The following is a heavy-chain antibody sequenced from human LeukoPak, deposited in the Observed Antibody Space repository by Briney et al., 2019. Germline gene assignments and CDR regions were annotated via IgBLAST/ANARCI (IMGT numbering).Heavy chain of an antibody. D-gene: IGHD7-27*01. CDR1: GFSLTGHF. CDR2: INGNSGAT. J-gene: IGHJ4*02. CDR3: ARDFSWGPDC. Sequence: VTVSCKASGFSLTGHFMHWLRQAPGQGLEWMGWINGNSGATNYAQKFQDRVLMTRDTSINTVYMELSSLRTDDAATYYCARDFSWGPDCWGQGTLVTVSS. V-gene: IGHV1-2*02.